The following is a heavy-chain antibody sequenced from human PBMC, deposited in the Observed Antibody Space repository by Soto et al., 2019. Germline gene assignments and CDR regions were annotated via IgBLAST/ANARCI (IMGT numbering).Heavy chain of an antibody. J-gene: IGHJ5*02. CDR2: ISSDGNNK. CDR1: GFTFDSHG. D-gene: IGHD4-17*01. CDR3: AKDLLPNTVTTCGS. Sequence: QVQLVESGGGAVQPGRSLRLSCAASGFTFDSHGMHWVRQAPGKGLEGVAVISSDGNNKYYADSVKGRFTISRDNFNNILYLQMSSLRADDTAVYYCAKDLLPNTVTTCGSWGQGTLVTVSS. V-gene: IGHV3-30*18.